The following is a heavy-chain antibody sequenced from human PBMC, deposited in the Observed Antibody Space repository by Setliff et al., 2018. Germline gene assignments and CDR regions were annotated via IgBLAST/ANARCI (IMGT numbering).Heavy chain of an antibody. CDR3: ARHGVTAGRTDNYFDP. V-gene: IGHV4-34*01. Sequence: SETLSLTCTAYGGTFSDYYWTWIRQPPGKGLEWIGEINHTGTTNYNPSLKSRVTISVDTSKNQFSLRLSSVTAADTAVYYCARHGVTAGRTDNYFDPWGQGMQVTVSS. CDR1: GGTFSDYY. CDR2: INHTGTT. J-gene: IGHJ5*02. D-gene: IGHD6-13*01.